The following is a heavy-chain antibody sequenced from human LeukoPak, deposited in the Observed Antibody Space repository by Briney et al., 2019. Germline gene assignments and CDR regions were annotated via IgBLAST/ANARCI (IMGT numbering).Heavy chain of an antibody. D-gene: IGHD3-22*01. CDR1: GGSISSSSYY. Sequence: PSETLSLTCIVSGGSISSSSYYWGWIRQPPGKGLEWIGSIYYSGSTYYNPSLKSRVTISVDTSKNQFSLKLSSVTAADTAVYYCRGYREITMIVVGGYYFDYWGQGTLVTVSS. CDR3: RGYREITMIVVGGYYFDY. J-gene: IGHJ4*02. V-gene: IGHV4-39*01. CDR2: IYYSGST.